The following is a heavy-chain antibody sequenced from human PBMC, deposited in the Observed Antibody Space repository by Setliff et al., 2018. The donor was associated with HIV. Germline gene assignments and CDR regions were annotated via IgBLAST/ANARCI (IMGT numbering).Heavy chain of an antibody. J-gene: IGHJ5*02. CDR3: ASRVYYYDSSGYLREEGFDP. CDR2: IYYSGST. CDR1: GYSISSSHW. D-gene: IGHD3-22*01. V-gene: IGHV4-28*01. Sequence: SETLSLTCAVSGYSISSSHWWGWIRQPPGKGLEWIGYIYYSGSTNYNPSLKSRVTMSVDTSKNRFSLKLGSVTAADAAVYYCASRVYYYDSSGYLREEGFDPWGQGTLVTVSS.